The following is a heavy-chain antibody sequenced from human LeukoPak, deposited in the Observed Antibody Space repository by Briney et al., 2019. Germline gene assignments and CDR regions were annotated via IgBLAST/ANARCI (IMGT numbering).Heavy chain of an antibody. Sequence: SVKVSCKASGGTFSSYAISWVRQAPGQGLEWMGRIIPILGIANYAQKFQGRVTMTRDTSTSTVYMELSSLRSEDTAVYYCARYSGSLAGAFDIWGQGTMVTVSS. CDR3: ARYSGSLAGAFDI. CDR1: GGTFSSYA. V-gene: IGHV1-69*04. J-gene: IGHJ3*02. D-gene: IGHD1-26*01. CDR2: IIPILGIA.